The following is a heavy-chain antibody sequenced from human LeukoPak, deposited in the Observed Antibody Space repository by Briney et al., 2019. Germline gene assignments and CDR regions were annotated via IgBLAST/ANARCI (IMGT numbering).Heavy chain of an antibody. Sequence: ASVKVSCKASGYTFTSYYMHWVRQAPGQGLEWMGWINPNSGGTNYAQKFQGRVTMTRDTSISTAYMELSRLRSDDTAVYYCARVLRGYGSGSKYFDYWGQGTLVTVSS. CDR1: GYTFTSYY. V-gene: IGHV1-2*02. CDR2: INPNSGGT. CDR3: ARVLRGYGSGSKYFDY. J-gene: IGHJ4*02. D-gene: IGHD3-10*01.